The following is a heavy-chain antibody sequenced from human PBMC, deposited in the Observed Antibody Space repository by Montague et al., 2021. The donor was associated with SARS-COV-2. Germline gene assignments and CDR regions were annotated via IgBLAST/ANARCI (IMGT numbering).Heavy chain of an antibody. Sequence: SETLSLTCAVSGDSISSYYWSRLGQPPSGGQLSIGYVSYRGSTNYNPSLKSRVTISVDTSKNHVTLRLSSVTAADTAVYYCANFRRTQLLSGTLYYGMDVWGQGTTVTVSS. CDR1: GDSISSYY. J-gene: IGHJ6*02. V-gene: IGHV4-59*01. D-gene: IGHD2-2*01. CDR2: VSYRGST. CDR3: ANFRRTQLLSGTLYYGMDV.